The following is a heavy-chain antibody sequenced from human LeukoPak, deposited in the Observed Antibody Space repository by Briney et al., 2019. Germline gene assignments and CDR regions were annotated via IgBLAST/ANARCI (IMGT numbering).Heavy chain of an antibody. D-gene: IGHD3-22*01. V-gene: IGHV4-39*01. CDR2: IYYSGST. CDR1: GGSISSSSYY. Sequence: SSETLSLTCTVSGGSISSSSYYWGWIRQPPGKGLEWIGSIYYSGSTYYNPSLKSRVTISVDTSKNQFSLKLSSVTAADTAVYYCARQSGYYSVDAFDIWGQGTMVTVSS. J-gene: IGHJ3*02. CDR3: ARQSGYYSVDAFDI.